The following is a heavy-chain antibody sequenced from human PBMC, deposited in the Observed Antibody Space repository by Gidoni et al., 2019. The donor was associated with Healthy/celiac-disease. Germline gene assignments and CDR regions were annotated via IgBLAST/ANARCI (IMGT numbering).Heavy chain of an antibody. V-gene: IGHV4-4*02. Sequence: QVQLQASRPGLVKPSGTLPLTCAVSGGPISSRNWWSWLRQPPGKGLAWVGEIYHSGSTNYNPSHKSRVTISVDKSKNQFSLKLSSVTAADTAVYYCASFNYDSSGYDGFDPWGQGTLVTVSS. J-gene: IGHJ5*02. CDR2: IYHSGST. D-gene: IGHD3-22*01. CDR1: GGPISSRNW. CDR3: ASFNYDSSGYDGFDP.